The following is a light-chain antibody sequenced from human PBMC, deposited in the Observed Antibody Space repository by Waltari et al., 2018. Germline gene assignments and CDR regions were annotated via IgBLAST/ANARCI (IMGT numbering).Light chain of an antibody. CDR2: GKN. CDR1: SLRSYY. J-gene: IGLJ2*01. CDR3: NSRDSSGNHVV. Sequence: SSELTQDPAVSVALRQTVRITSQGDSLRSYYASWYQQKPGQAPVLVIYGKNNRPSGIPDRFSGSSSGNTASLTITGAQAEDEADYYCNSRDSSGNHVVFGGGTKLTVL. V-gene: IGLV3-19*01.